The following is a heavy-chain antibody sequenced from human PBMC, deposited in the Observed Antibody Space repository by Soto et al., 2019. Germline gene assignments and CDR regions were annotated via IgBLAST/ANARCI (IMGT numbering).Heavy chain of an antibody. CDR3: AKEGGLSGSYYISSSYYFDY. J-gene: IGHJ4*02. V-gene: IGHV3-30*18. Sequence: LRLSCVASGFTFSSYGMHGVRQAPGKGLEWVAIISYDGSNTYYADSVKGRFTISRDNSKNTLYLQMNSLRAEDTSVYYCAKEGGLSGSYYISSSYYFDYWGQGTLVTVSS. CDR2: ISYDGSNT. CDR1: GFTFSSYG. D-gene: IGHD1-26*01.